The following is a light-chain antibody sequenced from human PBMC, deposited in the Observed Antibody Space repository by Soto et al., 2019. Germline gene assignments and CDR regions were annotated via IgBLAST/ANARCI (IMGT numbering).Light chain of an antibody. J-gene: IGKJ5*01. Sequence: DIQMTQSPSTLSASVGDRVTITCRASQSISSWLAWYQQKPGKAPKLLIYKASSLESGVPSRFSGSGSGTEFTLTISSLQPDDFATYYCQQFNSSLGITVGQGTRLEIK. CDR2: KAS. CDR1: QSISSW. CDR3: QQFNSSLGIT. V-gene: IGKV1-5*03.